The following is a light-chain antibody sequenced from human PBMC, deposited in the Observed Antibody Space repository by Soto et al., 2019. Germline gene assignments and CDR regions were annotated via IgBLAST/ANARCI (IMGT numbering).Light chain of an antibody. CDR1: ANDIGTYNL. CDR3: CSYAGSYIYV. Sequence: QSVLTQPASVSGSPGQSITISCTGTANDIGTYNLVSWYQQHPGKAPKLIIYDVSKRPSGVPDRFSGSKSGNTASLTISGLQAEDEADYYCCSYAGSYIYVFGTGTKLTVL. CDR2: DVS. J-gene: IGLJ1*01. V-gene: IGLV2-11*01.